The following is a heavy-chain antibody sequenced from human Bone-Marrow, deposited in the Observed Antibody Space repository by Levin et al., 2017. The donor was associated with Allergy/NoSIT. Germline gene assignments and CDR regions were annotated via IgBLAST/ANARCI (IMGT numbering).Heavy chain of an antibody. CDR2: IDPSDSYT. Sequence: GGSLRLSCKGSGYSFTSYWISWVRQMPGKGLEWMGRIDPSDSYTNYSPSFQGHVTISADKSISTAYLQWSSLKASDTAMYYCARGRYSSIHDSCGLWFDYWGQGTLVTVSS. J-gene: IGHJ4*02. CDR3: ARGRYSSIHDSCGLWFDY. D-gene: IGHD6-13*01. CDR1: GYSFTSYW. V-gene: IGHV5-10-1*01.